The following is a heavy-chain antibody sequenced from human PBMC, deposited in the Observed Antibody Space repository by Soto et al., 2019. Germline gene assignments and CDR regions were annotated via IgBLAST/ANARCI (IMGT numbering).Heavy chain of an antibody. CDR3: AREVPGTWGHFDP. CDR1: GFTFTNNG. D-gene: IGHD1-7*01. V-gene: IGHV3-53*01. J-gene: IGHJ5*02. Sequence: AGGSLRLSCVGSGFTFTNNGMTWVRQAPGKGLEWVSVIYSGGSTYYADSVRGRFTVSRDNSKNTMYLQMNSLRAEDTAVYYCAREVPGTWGHFDPWGQGTLVTVSS. CDR2: IYSGGST.